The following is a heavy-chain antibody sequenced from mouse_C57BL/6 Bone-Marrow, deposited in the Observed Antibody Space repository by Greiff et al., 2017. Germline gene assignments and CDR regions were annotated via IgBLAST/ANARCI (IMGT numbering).Heavy chain of an antibody. D-gene: IGHD4-1*01. CDR3: ARLGHWYFDV. Sequence: EVQLQQSGPVLVKPGASVKMSCKASGYTFTDYYMNWVKQSHGKSLEWIGVINPYNGGTSYNQKFKGKATLTVDKSSSTAYMELNSLTSEDSAVYYCARLGHWYFDVWGTGTTVTVSS. V-gene: IGHV1-19*01. CDR2: INPYNGGT. J-gene: IGHJ1*03. CDR1: GYTFTDYY.